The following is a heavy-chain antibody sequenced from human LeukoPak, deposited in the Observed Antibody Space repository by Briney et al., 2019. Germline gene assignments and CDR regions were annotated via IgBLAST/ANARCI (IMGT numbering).Heavy chain of an antibody. D-gene: IGHD3-10*01. CDR2: IYSGGST. Sequence: GGSLRLSCAASGFTVSSNYMSWVRQAPGKGLEWVSVIYSGGSTYYADSVKGRFTISRDNSKNTLYLQMNSLRAEDTAVYYCARVGGWVGSGTKGDYWGQGTLVTVSS. J-gene: IGHJ4*02. CDR1: GFTVSSNY. CDR3: ARVGGWVGSGTKGDY. V-gene: IGHV3-53*01.